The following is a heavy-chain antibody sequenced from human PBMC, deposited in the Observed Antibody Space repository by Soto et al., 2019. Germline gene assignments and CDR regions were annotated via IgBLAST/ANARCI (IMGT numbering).Heavy chain of an antibody. J-gene: IGHJ5*02. Sequence: GGSLILSCAASGFTFSDNAMTWVRQDPGRGLEWVSSVNNRGDTTYYADSVKGRFTISRDNFKSMLYLQMNSLRPEDTGVYYCARDLNGYTSSDNWFDPWGHGTLVTV. D-gene: IGHD5-12*01. V-gene: IGHV3-23*01. CDR3: ARDLNGYTSSDNWFDP. CDR1: GFTFSDNA. CDR2: VNNRGDTT.